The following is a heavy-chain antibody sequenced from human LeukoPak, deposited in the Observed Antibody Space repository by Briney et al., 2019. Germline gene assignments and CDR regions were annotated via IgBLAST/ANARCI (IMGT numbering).Heavy chain of an antibody. Sequence: GGSLRLSCAASGFTVSSNYMSWVRQAPGKGLEWVSVIYSGGSTYYADSVKGRFTISRHNSKNTLYLQMNSLRAEDTAVYYCARDLDSSGHSNAFDIWGQGTMVTVSS. J-gene: IGHJ3*02. V-gene: IGHV3-53*04. CDR3: ARDLDSSGHSNAFDI. CDR1: GFTVSSNY. CDR2: IYSGGST. D-gene: IGHD3-22*01.